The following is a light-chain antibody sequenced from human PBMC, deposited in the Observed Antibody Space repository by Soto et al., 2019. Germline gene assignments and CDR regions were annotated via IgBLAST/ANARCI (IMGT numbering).Light chain of an antibody. V-gene: IGKV3-11*01. CDR2: DAS. CDR3: QQRSNWPRT. Sequence: EIVLTQSPAPLSLSPGERATLSCRASQSVSSYLAWYQQKPGQAPRLLIYDASNRATGIPARFSGSGSGTDFTLPISSLEPEDFAVYYCQQRSNWPRTFGQGTKVEIK. J-gene: IGKJ1*01. CDR1: QSVSSY.